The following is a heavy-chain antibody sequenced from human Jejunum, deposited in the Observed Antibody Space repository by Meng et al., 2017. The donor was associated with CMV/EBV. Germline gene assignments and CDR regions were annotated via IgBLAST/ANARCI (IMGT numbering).Heavy chain of an antibody. CDR2: SSPLIESR. CDR3: ATESDVGVGVSIYYFDT. V-gene: IGHV1-69*06. Sequence: TLTSKHLRWMRQDTGQRREWRGGSSPLIESRNYAEKCQGRVTMCADTYKNIAYLEVSSMRSDDTAVYDCATESDVGVGVSIYYFDTWGQGTRVTVAS. D-gene: IGHD2-15*01. CDR1: TLTSKH. J-gene: IGHJ4*02.